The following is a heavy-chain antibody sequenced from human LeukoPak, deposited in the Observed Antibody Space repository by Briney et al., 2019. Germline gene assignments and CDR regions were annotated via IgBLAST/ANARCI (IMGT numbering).Heavy chain of an antibody. V-gene: IGHV4-59*01. D-gene: IGHD3-22*01. Sequence: SETLSLTCTVSGGSISSYYWSWIRQPPGKGLEWIGYIYYSGSTNYNPSLKSRVTISVDTSKNQFSLKLSSVTAADTAVYYCARGYYDSSFDHWGQGTLVTVSS. CDR2: IYYSGST. CDR1: GGSISSYY. J-gene: IGHJ4*02. CDR3: ARGYYDSSFDH.